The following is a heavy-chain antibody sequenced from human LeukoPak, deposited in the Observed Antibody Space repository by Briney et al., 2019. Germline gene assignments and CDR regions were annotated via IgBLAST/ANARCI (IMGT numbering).Heavy chain of an antibody. V-gene: IGHV3-48*04. CDR1: GSTFSSNS. D-gene: IGHD1-7*01. CDR2: ISSSSSTT. Sequence: GGSLGLSCAASGSTFSSNSMNWVRQAPGKGLEWVSYISSSSSTTYYADSVKGRFTISRDNAKNTLDLQMNSLRAEDTAVYYCARGGWGTAIDYWAQGTLVTVSS. CDR3: ARGGWGTAIDY. J-gene: IGHJ4*02.